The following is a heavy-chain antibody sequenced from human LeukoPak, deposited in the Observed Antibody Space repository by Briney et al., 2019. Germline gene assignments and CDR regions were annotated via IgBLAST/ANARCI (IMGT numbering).Heavy chain of an antibody. Sequence: GASVKVSCKASGGTFSSYAISWVRQAPGQGLEWMGGIIPISGTANYAQKFQGRVTITADESTSTAYMELSSLRSEDTAVYYCARELQSMSYYYYGMDVWGQGTTVTVSS. CDR1: GGTFSSYA. CDR2: IIPISGTA. V-gene: IGHV1-69*13. CDR3: ARELQSMSYYYYGMDV. D-gene: IGHD4-11*01. J-gene: IGHJ6*02.